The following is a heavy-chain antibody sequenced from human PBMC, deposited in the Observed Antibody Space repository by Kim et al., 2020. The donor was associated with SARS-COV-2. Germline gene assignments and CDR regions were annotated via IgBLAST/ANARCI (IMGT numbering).Heavy chain of an antibody. V-gene: IGHV4-39*01. J-gene: IGHJ4*01. CDR1: GGSISSSSYY. D-gene: IGHD6-13*01. CDR2: IYYSGST. CDR3: ARQAIAAAGTKTFLFD. Sequence: SETLSLTCTVSGGSISSSSYYWGWIRQPPGKGLEWIGSIYYSGSTYYNPSLKSRVTISVDTSKNQFSLKLSSVTAADTAVYYCARQAIAAAGTKTFLFD.